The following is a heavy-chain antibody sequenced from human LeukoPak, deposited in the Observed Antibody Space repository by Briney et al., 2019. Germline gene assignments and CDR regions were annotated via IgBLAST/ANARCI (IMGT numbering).Heavy chain of an antibody. CDR3: GRHRAPNP. J-gene: IGHJ5*02. Sequence: SETLSLTCTVSGGSISTCYWSWIRQTPGKGLEWIGFIYNSGSTNYNPSLKSRVTISVDTSKNQYSLKLSSVTAADTAVYYCGRHRAPNPWGQGTLVTVSS. CDR1: GGSISTCY. V-gene: IGHV4-59*08. CDR2: IYNSGST.